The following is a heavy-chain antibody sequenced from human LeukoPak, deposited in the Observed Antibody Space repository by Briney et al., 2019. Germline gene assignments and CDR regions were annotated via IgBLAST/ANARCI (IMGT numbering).Heavy chain of an antibody. J-gene: IGHJ3*02. CDR2: ISSSSSYI. CDR1: GFTFSSYS. V-gene: IGHV3-21*01. D-gene: IGHD6-13*01. CDR3: AKDLIAAAGTYAFDI. Sequence: GSLRLSCAASGFTFSSYSMNWVRQAPGKGLEWVSSISSSSSYIYYADSVKGRFTISRDNSKNTLYLQMNSLRAEDTAVYYCAKDLIAAAGTYAFDIWGQGTMVTVSS.